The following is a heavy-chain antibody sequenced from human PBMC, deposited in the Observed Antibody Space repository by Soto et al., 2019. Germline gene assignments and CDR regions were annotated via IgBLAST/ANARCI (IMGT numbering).Heavy chain of an antibody. CDR3: ARVTGYYAPDY. CDR1: GYTFTSYA. V-gene: IGHV1-3*01. Sequence: QVQLVQSGAEVKKPGASVKVSCKASGYTFTSYAMHWVRQAPGQRLEWMGWINAGNGNTKYSHKFQGRVTITRDTSASTAYMELSSLRSEDTAVYYCARVTGYYAPDYWGQGTLVTVSS. D-gene: IGHD3-9*01. J-gene: IGHJ4*02. CDR2: INAGNGNT.